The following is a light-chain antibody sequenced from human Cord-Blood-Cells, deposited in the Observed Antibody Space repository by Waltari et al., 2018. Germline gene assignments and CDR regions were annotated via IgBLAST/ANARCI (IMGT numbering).Light chain of an antibody. CDR2: DVS. J-gene: IGLJ1*01. Sequence: QSALTQPRSVSGSPGQSVTISCTGTSSDVGGYNYVSWYQQHPGKAHKLMFYDVSKRPSGVPDRFSGSKSGNTASLTISGLQAEDEADYYCCSYAGSYVFGTGTKVTVL. CDR1: SSDVGGYNY. CDR3: CSYAGSYV. V-gene: IGLV2-11*01.